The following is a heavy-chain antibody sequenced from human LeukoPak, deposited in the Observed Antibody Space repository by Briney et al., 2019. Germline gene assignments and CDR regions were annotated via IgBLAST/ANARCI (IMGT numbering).Heavy chain of an antibody. CDR2: IIPIFGTA. D-gene: IGHD2-15*01. CDR3: ARDSGGYGFL. CDR1: GYTFTGYY. Sequence: SVKVSCKASGYTFTGYYMHWVRQAPGQGLEWMGGIIPIFGTANYAQKFQGRVTITADESTSTAYMELCSLRSEDTAVYYCARDSGGYGFLWGQGTLVTVSS. J-gene: IGHJ4*02. V-gene: IGHV1-69*13.